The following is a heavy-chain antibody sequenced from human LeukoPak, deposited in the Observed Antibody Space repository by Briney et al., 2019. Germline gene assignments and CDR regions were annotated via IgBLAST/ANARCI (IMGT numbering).Heavy chain of an antibody. CDR1: GFTFTSYA. J-gene: IGHJ4*02. V-gene: IGHV3-23*01. Sequence: GGSLRLSCAASGFTFTSYAMTWVRQAPGKGLEWVSAISGSGGSTFYADSVKGRFTIFRDNAKNSLYLQMNSLRAEDTAVYYCARDQSQWLYYFDYWGQGTLVTVSS. D-gene: IGHD5-24*01. CDR3: ARDQSQWLYYFDY. CDR2: ISGSGGST.